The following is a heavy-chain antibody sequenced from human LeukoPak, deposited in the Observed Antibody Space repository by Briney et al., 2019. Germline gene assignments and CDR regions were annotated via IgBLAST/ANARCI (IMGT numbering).Heavy chain of an antibody. D-gene: IGHD6-13*01. CDR2: IYSGGST. Sequence: PGGSLRLSCAASGFTFVSYSMNWVRQAPGKGLEWVSVIYSGGSTYYADSVKGRFTISRDNSKNTLYLQMNSLRAEDTAVYYCARGGSSWYLALGYWGQGTLVTVSS. CDR3: ARGGSSWYLALGY. J-gene: IGHJ4*02. CDR1: GFTFVSYS. V-gene: IGHV3-66*01.